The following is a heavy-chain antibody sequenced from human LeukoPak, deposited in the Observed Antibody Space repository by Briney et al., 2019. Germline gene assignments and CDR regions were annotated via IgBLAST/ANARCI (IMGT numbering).Heavy chain of an antibody. CDR1: GGSISTYY. J-gene: IGHJ4*02. CDR3: ARLYCSSTSCYPAD. Sequence: PSETLSLTCTVSGGSISTYYWSWIRQPTGKGLEWIGRIYTSGSTNYNPSLKSRVTMSVDTSKNQFSLKLSSVTAADTAVYYCARLYCSSTSCYPADWGQGTPVTVSS. CDR2: IYTSGST. V-gene: IGHV4-4*07. D-gene: IGHD2-2*01.